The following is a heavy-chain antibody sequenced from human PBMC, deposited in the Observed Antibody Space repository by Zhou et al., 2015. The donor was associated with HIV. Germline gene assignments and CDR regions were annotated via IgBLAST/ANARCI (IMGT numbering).Heavy chain of an antibody. V-gene: IGHV1-69*12. CDR1: GGTFSSYA. Sequence: QVQLVQSGAEVKKPGSSVKVSCKASGGTFSSYAISWVRQAPGQGLEWMGGIIPIFGTANYAQKFQGRVTITADESTSTAYMELSSLRSEDTAVYYCARDRRNYYDSSGYRFDPWGQGTLGHRLL. CDR3: ARDRRNYYDSSGYRFDP. D-gene: IGHD3-22*01. J-gene: IGHJ5*02. CDR2: IIPIFGTA.